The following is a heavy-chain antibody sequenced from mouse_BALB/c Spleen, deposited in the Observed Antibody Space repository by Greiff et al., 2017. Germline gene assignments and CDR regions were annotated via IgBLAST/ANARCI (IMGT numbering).Heavy chain of an antibody. CDR2: ISSGSSTI. D-gene: IGHD2-1*01. CDR1: GFTFSSFG. V-gene: IGHV5-17*02. J-gene: IGHJ4*01. CDR3: ARSGGNYGYYYAMDY. Sequence: EVQGVESGGGLVQPGGSRKLSCAASGFTFSSFGMHWVRQAPEKGLEWVAYISSGSSTIYYADTVKGRFTISIDNPKNTLFLQMTSLRSEDTAMYYCARSGGNYGYYYAMDYWGQGTSVTVSS.